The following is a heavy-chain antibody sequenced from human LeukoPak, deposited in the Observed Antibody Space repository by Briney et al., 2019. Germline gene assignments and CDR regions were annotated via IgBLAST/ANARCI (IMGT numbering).Heavy chain of an antibody. D-gene: IGHD3-22*01. V-gene: IGHV4-30-4*01. CDR2: IYYSGST. J-gene: IGHJ3*02. CDR3: ARQEPAVTYYYDSSGYYYAAFDI. CDR1: GGSISSYY. Sequence: PSETLSLTCTVSGGSISSYYWSWIRQPPGKGLEWIGYIYYSGSTYYNPSLKSRVTISVDTSKNQFSLKLSSVTAADTAVYYCARQEPAVTYYYDSSGYYYAAFDIWGQGTMVTVSS.